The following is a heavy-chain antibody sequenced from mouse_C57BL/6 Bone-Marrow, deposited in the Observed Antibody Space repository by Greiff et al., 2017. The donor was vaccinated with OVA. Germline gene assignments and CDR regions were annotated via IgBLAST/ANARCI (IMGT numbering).Heavy chain of an antibody. CDR1: GFNIKDYY. V-gene: IGHV14-2*01. CDR3: ARGYFDV. Sequence: EVQLQQSGAELVKPGASVKLSCTASGFNIKDYYMHWVKQRTEQGLEWIGRIDPEDGETKYAPQFQGKATIPEDTSSNPADLQLSSLTSEDTAVYYCARGYFDVWGTGTKVTVSS. CDR2: IDPEDGET. J-gene: IGHJ1*03.